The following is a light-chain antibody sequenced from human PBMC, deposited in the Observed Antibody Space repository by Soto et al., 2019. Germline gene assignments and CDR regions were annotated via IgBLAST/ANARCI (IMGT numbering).Light chain of an antibody. J-gene: IGLJ1*01. CDR2: DVS. CDR1: SSDVGGYNY. Sequence: QSVRTQPASVSWSPRQSINIFCTGTSSDVGGYNYVSWYQHHPGKAPKLIIYDVSNRPSGVSNPFSGSKSGNTASLTISGLQPEDEADYYCSSYTTSNTRQIVFGTGTKVTVL. V-gene: IGLV2-14*03. CDR3: SSYTTSNTRQIV.